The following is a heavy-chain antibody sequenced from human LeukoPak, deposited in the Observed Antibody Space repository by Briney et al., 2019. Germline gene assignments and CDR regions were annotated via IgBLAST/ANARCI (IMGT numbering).Heavy chain of an antibody. CDR2: IYHSGST. J-gene: IGHJ4*02. V-gene: IGHV4-38-2*02. CDR3: AREGGRYCSGGSCYHNY. D-gene: IGHD2-15*01. CDR1: GYSISSGYY. Sequence: SETLSLTCTVSGYSISSGYYWGWIRQPPGKGLEWIGSIYHSGSTYYNPSLKSRVTISVDTSKNQFSLKLSSVTAADTAVYYCAREGGRYCSGGSCYHNYWGQGTLVTVSS.